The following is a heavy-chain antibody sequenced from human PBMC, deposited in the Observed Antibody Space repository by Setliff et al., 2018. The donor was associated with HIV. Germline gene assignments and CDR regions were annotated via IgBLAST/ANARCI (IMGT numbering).Heavy chain of an antibody. CDR3: ARDSGARWLQGHFDY. V-gene: IGHV1-46*01. D-gene: IGHD5-12*01. J-gene: IGHJ4*02. CDR2: INPSDGST. CDR1: GYTFTSYY. Sequence: ASVKVSCKASGYTFTSYYMHWVRQAPGQGLGWMGVINPSDGSTSYAQKFQGSVTMTEDTSTNTVYIEVSSLRSQDPAVTAVYYCARDSGARWLQGHFDYWGQGTLVTVSS.